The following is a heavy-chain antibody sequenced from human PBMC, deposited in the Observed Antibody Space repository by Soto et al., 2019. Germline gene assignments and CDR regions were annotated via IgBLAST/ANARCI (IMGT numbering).Heavy chain of an antibody. V-gene: IGHV3-74*01. J-gene: IGHJ4*01. D-gene: IGHD2-8*01. CDR1: GFTLTRSW. Sequence: GGSLRLSCAASGFTLTRSWMHWVRQAPGKGLVWVSRISSDGAYTYYADSVKGRFTISRDDAKNTLYVHMNSLRADDTATYFCVSWVSAHFDYWGHGTPVTVSS. CDR3: VSWVSAHFDY. CDR2: ISSDGAYT.